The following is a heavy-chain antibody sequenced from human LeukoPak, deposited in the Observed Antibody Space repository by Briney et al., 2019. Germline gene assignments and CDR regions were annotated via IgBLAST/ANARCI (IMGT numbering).Heavy chain of an antibody. J-gene: IGHJ4*02. D-gene: IGHD5-12*01. CDR1: GFTFSSHW. Sequence: GGSLRLSCAASGFTFSSHWMSWVRQAPGRGLEWVSAIDGSGGSTYYADSVKGRFTISRDNSKNTLYLQMNSLRAEDTAIYYCAKDRRLPWDYFDSWGQGTLVTVSS. V-gene: IGHV3-23*01. CDR3: AKDRRLPWDYFDS. CDR2: IDGSGGST.